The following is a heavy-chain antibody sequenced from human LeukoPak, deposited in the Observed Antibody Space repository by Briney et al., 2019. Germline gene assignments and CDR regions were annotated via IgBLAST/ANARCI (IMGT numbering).Heavy chain of an antibody. J-gene: IGHJ3*02. Sequence: SETLSLTCTVSGGSISSGSYYWSWIRQPPGKGLEWIGYIYYSGSTNYNPSLKSRVTISVDTSKNQFSLKLSSVAAADTAVYYCARDNAEVAFDIWGQGTMVTVSS. CDR1: GGSISSGSYY. CDR2: IYYSGST. CDR3: ARDNAEVAFDI. V-gene: IGHV4-61*01. D-gene: IGHD1-14*01.